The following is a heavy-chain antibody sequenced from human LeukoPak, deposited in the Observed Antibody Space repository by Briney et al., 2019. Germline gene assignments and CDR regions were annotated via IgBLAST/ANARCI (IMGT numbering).Heavy chain of an antibody. V-gene: IGHV4-34*01. D-gene: IGHD6-13*01. CDR2: INHRGST. Sequence: SETLSLTCSVYGGSFSGYYWNWIRQSPGKGLEWIGEINHRGSTNYNPSLKGRVTISVDTSKNQFSLKLNSVTAADTAVYYCARTESIAAAGSGYFDLWGRGTLVTVSS. CDR1: GGSFSGYY. CDR3: ARTESIAAAGSGYFDL. J-gene: IGHJ2*01.